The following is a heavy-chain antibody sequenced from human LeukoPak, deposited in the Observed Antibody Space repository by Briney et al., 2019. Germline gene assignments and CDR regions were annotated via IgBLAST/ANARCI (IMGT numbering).Heavy chain of an antibody. CDR3: ARDGRDAFDI. Sequence: SETLSLTCTVSGGSISSGGYYWSWIRQHPGKGLEWTGYIYYSGSTYYNPSLKSRVTISVDTSKNQFSLKLSSVTAADTAVYYCARDGRDAFDIWGQGTMVTVSS. J-gene: IGHJ3*02. CDR2: IYYSGST. V-gene: IGHV4-31*03. CDR1: GGSISSGGYY.